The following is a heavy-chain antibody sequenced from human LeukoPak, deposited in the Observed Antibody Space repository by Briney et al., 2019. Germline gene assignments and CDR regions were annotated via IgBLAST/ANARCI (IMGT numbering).Heavy chain of an antibody. D-gene: IGHD1-14*01. CDR3: ARGDGSGYDYYGMDV. CDR1: GGSISSYY. J-gene: IGHJ6*04. CDR2: IYYSGST. Sequence: SETLSLTCTVSGGSISSYYWSWIRQPPGKGLEWIGYIYYSGSTNYNPSLKSRVTISVDTSKNQLSLKLSSVTAADTAVYYCARGDGSGYDYYGMDVWGKGTMVTVSS. V-gene: IGHV4-59*01.